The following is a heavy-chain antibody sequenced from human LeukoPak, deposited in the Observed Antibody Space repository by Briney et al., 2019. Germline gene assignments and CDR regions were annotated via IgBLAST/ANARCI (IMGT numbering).Heavy chain of an antibody. D-gene: IGHD1-26*01. V-gene: IGHV3-23*01. CDR2: ISRSGGST. Sequence: PGGSLRLSCAASRFTLSSYAMSWVRQAPGKGLEWVSAISRSGGSTYYADSVKGRFTISRDNSKNTLYLQMNSLRAEDTAVYYCAKESSGSYYLTLDYFDYWGQGTRVTVSS. CDR1: RFTLSSYA. J-gene: IGHJ4*02. CDR3: AKESSGSYYLTLDYFDY.